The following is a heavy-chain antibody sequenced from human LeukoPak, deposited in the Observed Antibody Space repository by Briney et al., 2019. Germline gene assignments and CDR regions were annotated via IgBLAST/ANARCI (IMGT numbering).Heavy chain of an antibody. CDR3: AKASAMIVVVSKHFDY. V-gene: IGHV3-23*01. CDR2: ISGSGGST. J-gene: IGHJ4*02. Sequence: GGSLRLSCAASGFTFSSYAMSWVRQAPGKGLEWVSAISGSGGSTYYADSVKGQFTISRDNSKNTLYLQMNSLRAEDTAVYYCAKASAMIVVVSKHFDYWGQGTLVTVSS. CDR1: GFTFSSYA. D-gene: IGHD3-22*01.